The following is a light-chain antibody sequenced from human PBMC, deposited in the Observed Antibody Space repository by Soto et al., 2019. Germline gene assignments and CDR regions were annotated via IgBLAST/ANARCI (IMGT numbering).Light chain of an antibody. Sequence: QSALTQPSSVSGSPGQSITISCTGTSSDTGSYDVVSWYQQHAGRAPKVMIYEATRRPSGVSNRFSGSKSGNTASLTISGLQAEDEADYHCCSYAGSSTWVFGGGTKVTVL. CDR1: SSDTGSYDV. CDR3: CSYAGSSTWV. V-gene: IGLV2-23*01. CDR2: EAT. J-gene: IGLJ3*02.